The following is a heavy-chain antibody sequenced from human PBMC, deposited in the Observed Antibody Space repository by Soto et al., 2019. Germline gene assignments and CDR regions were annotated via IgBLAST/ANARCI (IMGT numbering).Heavy chain of an antibody. D-gene: IGHD6-6*01. Sequence: PGGSLRLSCAASGFTFSSYGMHWVRQAPGKGLEWVAVISYDGSNKYYADSVKGRFTISRDNSKNTLYLQMNSLRAEDTAVYYCAKDRGSSSLSYYYYGMDVWGQGTTVTVSS. CDR1: GFTFSSYG. CDR2: ISYDGSNK. J-gene: IGHJ6*02. V-gene: IGHV3-30*18. CDR3: AKDRGSSSLSYYYYGMDV.